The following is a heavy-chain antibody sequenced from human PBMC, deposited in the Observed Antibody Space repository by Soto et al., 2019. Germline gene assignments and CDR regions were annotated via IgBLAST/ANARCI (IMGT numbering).Heavy chain of an antibody. CDR1: GRAFSGYY. J-gene: IGHJ6*04. CDR3: ARDMRSGMAV. Sequence: PSYTLCLTGRGDGRAFSGYYWRWIRQPPGKGLEWIGEINHSGSTNYNPSLKSRVTISVDTSKNQFSLKLSSVTAADTAVYYCARDMRSGMAVWGNGTTVPVSS. V-gene: IGHV4-34*01. CDR2: INHSGST. D-gene: IGHD2-2*01.